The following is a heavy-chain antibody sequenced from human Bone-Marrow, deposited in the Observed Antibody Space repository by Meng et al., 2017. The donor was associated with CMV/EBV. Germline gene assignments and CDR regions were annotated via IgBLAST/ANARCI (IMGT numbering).Heavy chain of an antibody. CDR2: INSGGENT. V-gene: IGHV3-23*01. CDR3: AKELDY. CDR1: GYSFNSYS. J-gene: IGHJ4*02. Sequence: GESLKISCADSGYSFNSYSMSWVRQVPGKGLEWVSSINSGGENTHYADSVKGRFTISRDNSKNTLYLQLSSLRAEDTAVYYCAKELDYWGQGTLVTVSS.